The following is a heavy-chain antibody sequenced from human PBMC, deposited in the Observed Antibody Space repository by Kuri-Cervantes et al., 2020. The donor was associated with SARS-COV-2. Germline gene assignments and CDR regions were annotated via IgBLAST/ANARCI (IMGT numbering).Heavy chain of an antibody. V-gene: IGHV4-39*01. Sequence: SETLSLTCTVSGDSISSNSYFWGWTRQPPGRGLEWIGNIYYSGSTYYNPSLKSRVTISVDTSKKQFSLKLSSVTAADTAIYYCVRAAAGIYYFDYWGQGTLVTVSS. J-gene: IGHJ4*02. CDR1: GDSISSNSYF. D-gene: IGHD6-13*01. CDR2: IYYSGST. CDR3: VRAAAGIYYFDY.